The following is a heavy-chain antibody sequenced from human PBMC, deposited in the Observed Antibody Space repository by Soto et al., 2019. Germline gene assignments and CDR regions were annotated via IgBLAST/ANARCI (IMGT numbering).Heavy chain of an antibody. CDR1: GFTISNYG. CDR2: ISYDGTIT. D-gene: IGHD2-2*01. CDR3: AATRVGPCSSSICFSGIFDGMDV. V-gene: IGHV3-30-3*01. Sequence: GSLRLSCAASGFTISNYGMHWVRQAPGKGLEWVAVISYDGTITYYADSVKGRFTISRDNSKNTLYLQMNSLRTEDTAVYYCAATRVGPCSSSICFSGIFDGMDVWGQGTTVTVSS. J-gene: IGHJ6*02.